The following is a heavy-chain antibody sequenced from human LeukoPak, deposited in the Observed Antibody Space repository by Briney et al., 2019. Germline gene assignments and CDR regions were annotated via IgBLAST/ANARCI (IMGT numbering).Heavy chain of an antibody. Sequence: GASVKVSCKASGYTFTSYYMHWVRQAPGQGLEWMGIINPSGGSTSYAQKFQGRVTMTRDTSTSTVYMELSSLRSEDTAGYYCAREVRFLNGMDVWGQGTTVTVSS. V-gene: IGHV1-46*01. CDR1: GYTFTSYY. D-gene: IGHD3-3*01. J-gene: IGHJ6*02. CDR2: INPSGGST. CDR3: AREVRFLNGMDV.